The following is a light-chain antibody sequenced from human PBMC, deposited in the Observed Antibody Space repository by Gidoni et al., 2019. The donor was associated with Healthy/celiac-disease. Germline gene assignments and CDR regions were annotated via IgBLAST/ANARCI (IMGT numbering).Light chain of an antibody. CDR3: QQYDNLPYT. V-gene: IGKV1-33*01. CDR1: QDISNY. CDR2: DAS. J-gene: IGKJ2*01. Sequence: DIQLTQSPSSLSASVGDTVTITCQASQDISNYLNWYQQKPGKAPKLLIYDASNLETGVPSRFSGSGSGTDFTFTISSLQPEDIATYYCQQYDNLPYTFGHGTKLEIK.